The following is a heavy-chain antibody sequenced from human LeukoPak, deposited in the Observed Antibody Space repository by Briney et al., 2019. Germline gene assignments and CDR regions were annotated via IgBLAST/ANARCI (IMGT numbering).Heavy chain of an antibody. J-gene: IGHJ4*02. D-gene: IGHD3-10*01. Sequence: ASVKVSCKASGGTFSSYAISWVRQAPEQGLEWMGGIIPIFGTANYAQKFQGRVTITADESTSTAYMELSSLRSEDTAVYYCARGRSGGYFDYWGQGTLVTVSS. V-gene: IGHV1-69*13. CDR2: IIPIFGTA. CDR1: GGTFSSYA. CDR3: ARGRSGGYFDY.